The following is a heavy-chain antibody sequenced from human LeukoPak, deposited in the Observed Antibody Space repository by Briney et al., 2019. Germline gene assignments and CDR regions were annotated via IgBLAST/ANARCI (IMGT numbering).Heavy chain of an antibody. CDR2: ISGSGGST. CDR1: GFTFSSYA. J-gene: IGHJ4*02. D-gene: IGHD3-9*01. CDR3: AKARNVLRYFDWLPDY. V-gene: IGHV3-23*01. Sequence: GGSLRLSCAASGFTFSSYAMSWVRQAPGKGLEWVSAISGSGGSTYYADSVKGRFTISRDNSKNTLYLQMNSLRAEDTAVYYCAKARNVLRYFDWLPDYWGQGTLVTVSP.